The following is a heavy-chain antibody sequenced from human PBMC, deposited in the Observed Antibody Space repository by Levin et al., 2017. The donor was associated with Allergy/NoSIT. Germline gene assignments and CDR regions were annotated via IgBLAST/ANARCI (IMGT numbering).Heavy chain of an antibody. V-gene: IGHV3-48*02. D-gene: IGHD1-26*01. CDR1: GFTFSSYR. J-gene: IGHJ4*02. CDR2: ISSSSTTI. Sequence: GASVKVSCAASGFTFSSYRMNWVRQAPGKGLGWVSYISSSSTTIYYADSVKGRFSISRDNAENSLYLQMNSLRDEDTALYYCVRGIVGSISASGGQGTLVTVSS. CDR3: VRGIVGSISAS.